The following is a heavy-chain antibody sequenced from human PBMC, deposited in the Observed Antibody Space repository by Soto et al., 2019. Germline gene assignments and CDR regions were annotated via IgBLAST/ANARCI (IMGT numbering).Heavy chain of an antibody. CDR1: GFTFGNYA. CDR2: MSGSGAST. Sequence: PGGSPRLSCAASGFTFGNYAMTWVRQAPGKGLEWVSSMSGSGASTYYADSVKGRFTISRDNSKNTLYLQMNSLRADDTAVYYCARGPGATLYYFDYWGQGTLVTVSS. J-gene: IGHJ4*02. D-gene: IGHD3-10*01. V-gene: IGHV3-23*01. CDR3: ARGPGATLYYFDY.